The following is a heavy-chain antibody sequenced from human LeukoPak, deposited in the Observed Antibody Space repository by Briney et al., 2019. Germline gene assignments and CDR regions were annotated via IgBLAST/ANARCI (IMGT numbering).Heavy chain of an antibody. CDR1: EFTFSNYA. CDR2: ITGGGDGT. Sequence: PGGSLRLSCTASEFTFSNYAMSWVRQALGKGLEWVSAITGGGDGTFYADSVKGRFTISRDNSKNTLYLQMNSLRAEDTAVYYCAREIWSGLGFDYWGQGTLVTVSS. D-gene: IGHD3-3*01. CDR3: AREIWSGLGFDY. V-gene: IGHV3-23*01. J-gene: IGHJ4*02.